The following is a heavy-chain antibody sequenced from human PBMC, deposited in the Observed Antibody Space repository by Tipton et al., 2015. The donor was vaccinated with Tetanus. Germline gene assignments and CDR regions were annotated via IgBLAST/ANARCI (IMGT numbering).Heavy chain of an antibody. CDR1: GDSVSSNSAA. Sequence: GLVKPSQTLSLTCAISGDSVSSNSAAWNWIRQSPSRGLEWLGRTYYRSKWYNDYAVSVKSRITINPDTSKNQFSLQLNSVTPEDTAVYYCARATRDYHILTGYRRPFDPWGQGTLVTVSS. CDR3: ARATRDYHILTGYRRPFDP. D-gene: IGHD3-9*01. J-gene: IGHJ5*02. V-gene: IGHV6-1*01. CDR2: TYYRSKWYN.